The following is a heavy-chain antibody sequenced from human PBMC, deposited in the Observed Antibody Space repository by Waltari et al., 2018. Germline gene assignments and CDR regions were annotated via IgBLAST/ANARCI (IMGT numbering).Heavy chain of an antibody. D-gene: IGHD3-10*01. V-gene: IGHV3-23*01. CDR1: GFTCKTYA. CDR3: AKASRGVVVVPSAIGS. J-gene: IGHJ4*02. CDR2: ISGSGSSS. Sequence: EVRLLESGGGLVQPGGSLRLSCAASGFTCKTYAMSWVRQAPGRGLEWLSVISGSGSSSYFADSVKGRFTISRDNSENTLYLHMSSLRAEDTALYYCAKASRGVVVVPSAIGSWGQGILVTVSS.